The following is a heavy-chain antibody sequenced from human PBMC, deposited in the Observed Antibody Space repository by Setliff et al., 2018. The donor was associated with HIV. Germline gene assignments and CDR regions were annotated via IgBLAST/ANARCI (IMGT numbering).Heavy chain of an antibody. CDR3: ANDQWDC. CDR2: ISGSGGAI. J-gene: IGHJ4*02. D-gene: IGHD6-19*01. V-gene: IGHV3-23*01. CDR1: GLTFSSYA. Sequence: PGGSLRLSCAASGLTFSSYAMSWVRQAPGKGLEWVTTISGSGGAIHYADSVKGRFTISRDNSKNTVHLQMNSLRAEDTAVYYCANDQWDCWGQGTLVTVSS.